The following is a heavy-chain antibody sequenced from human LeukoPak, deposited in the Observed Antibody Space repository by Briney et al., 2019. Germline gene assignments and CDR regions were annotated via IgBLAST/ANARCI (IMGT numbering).Heavy chain of an antibody. V-gene: IGHV3-7*04. Sequence: PGGSLRLSCAAFGFTLSTYWMSWVRQAPGKGLEWVAKMKQDGSDKYYVDSVKGRLTISRDNAKNSLYLQMNSLRAEDTAVYYCARASHYGSGNYGAFDIWGQGTMVTVSS. CDR3: ARASHYGSGNYGAFDI. J-gene: IGHJ3*02. CDR2: MKQDGSDK. D-gene: IGHD3-10*01. CDR1: GFTLSTYW.